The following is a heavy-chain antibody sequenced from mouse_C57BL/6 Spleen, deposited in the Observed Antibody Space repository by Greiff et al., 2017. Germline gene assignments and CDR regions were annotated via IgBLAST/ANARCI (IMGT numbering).Heavy chain of an antibody. CDR3: TRRDYDGAWFAY. CDR1: GYTFTDYE. CDR2: IDPETGGT. Sequence: QVQLQQPGAELVRPGASVTLSCKASGYTFTDYEMHWVKQTPVHGLEWIGAIDPETGGTAYNQKFKGKAILTADKSSSTAYMELRSLTSEDSAVYYCTRRDYDGAWFAYWGQGTLVTVSA. D-gene: IGHD2-4*01. J-gene: IGHJ3*01. V-gene: IGHV1-15*01.